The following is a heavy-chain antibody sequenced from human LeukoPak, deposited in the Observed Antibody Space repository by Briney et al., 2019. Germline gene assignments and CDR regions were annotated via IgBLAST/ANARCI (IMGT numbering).Heavy chain of an antibody. CDR1: GFTFSSYV. Sequence: GGSLRLSCAASGFTFSSYVMSWVRQAPGKGLEWVSSISNSGGSTYYADSVKGRFTISRDNSKNTLYLQMNSLRAEDTAVYYCAKERVGYGDNNPYYFDYWGQGTLVTVSS. D-gene: IGHD4-17*01. J-gene: IGHJ4*02. CDR3: AKERVGYGDNNPYYFDY. CDR2: ISNSGGST. V-gene: IGHV3-23*01.